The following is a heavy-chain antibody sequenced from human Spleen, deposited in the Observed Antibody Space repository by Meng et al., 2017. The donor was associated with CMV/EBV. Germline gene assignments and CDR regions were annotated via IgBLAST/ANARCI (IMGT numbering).Heavy chain of an antibody. CDR2: ISGSGGGT. D-gene: IGHD3-22*01. J-gene: IGHJ3*02. CDR3: ARLSVLTYYYDSSGYEGAFDI. Sequence: GESLKISCAASGFTFSSYAMSWIRQAPGKGLEWVSVISGSGGGTYNADSAKGRFTISRDNSKDTFFLQMKSLRAEDTAVYYCARLSVLTYYYDSSGYEGAFDIWGQGTMVTVSS. V-gene: IGHV3-23*01. CDR1: GFTFSSYA.